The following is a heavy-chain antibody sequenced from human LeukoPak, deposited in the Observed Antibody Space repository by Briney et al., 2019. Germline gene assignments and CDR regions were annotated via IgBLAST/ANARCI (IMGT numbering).Heavy chain of an antibody. Sequence: GVLRLSFAASGFTVSSNYMSWVRQAPGKGLEWVSVIYSGGSTYYADSVKGRFTISRHNSKNTLYLQMNNLRAEDTAVYYCARGGPLLWPYGMDVWGQGTTVTVSS. D-gene: IGHD3-10*01. CDR2: IYSGGST. J-gene: IGHJ6*02. V-gene: IGHV3-53*04. CDR1: GFTVSSNY. CDR3: ARGGPLLWPYGMDV.